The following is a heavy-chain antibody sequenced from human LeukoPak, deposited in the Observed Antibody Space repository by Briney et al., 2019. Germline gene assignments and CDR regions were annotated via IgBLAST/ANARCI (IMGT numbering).Heavy chain of an antibody. Sequence: ASVTVSCTASGYTFTSYGISWVRQAPGQGLEWMGWISAYNGNTNYAQKLQGRVTMTTDTSTSTAYMELRSLRSDDTAVYYCARDYPPGYSYDTFDYWGQGTLVTVSS. CDR3: ARDYPPGYSYDTFDY. CDR1: GYTFTSYG. V-gene: IGHV1-18*01. J-gene: IGHJ4*02. CDR2: ISAYNGNT. D-gene: IGHD5-18*01.